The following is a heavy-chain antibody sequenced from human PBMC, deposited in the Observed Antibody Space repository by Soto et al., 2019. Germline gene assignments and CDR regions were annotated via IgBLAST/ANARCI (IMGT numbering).Heavy chain of an antibody. Sequence: VGSLRLSCTGSGFTFTNAWMSWVRQAPGKGLEWVGRIKSKTDGGTTDYAAPVKGRFTISRDDSKNTLYLQMNSLETEDTAVYYCTTGRYSDNGNSYFSLLVWGQGTLVTVSS. CDR3: TTGRYSDNGNSYFSLLV. V-gene: IGHV3-15*01. D-gene: IGHD3-22*01. CDR2: IKSKTDGGTT. J-gene: IGHJ4*01. CDR1: GFTFTNAW.